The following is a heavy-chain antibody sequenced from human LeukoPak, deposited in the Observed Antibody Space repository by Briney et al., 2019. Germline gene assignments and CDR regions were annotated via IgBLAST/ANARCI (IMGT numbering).Heavy chain of an antibody. Sequence: SETLSLTCTVSGGSISSGSYYWSWIRQPAGKGLEWIGRIYTSGSTNYNPSLKSRVTISVDTSKNQFSLKLSSVTAADTAVYYCASYSGGSGWYGYFDYWGQGTLSPSPQ. D-gene: IGHD6-19*01. J-gene: IGHJ4*02. CDR2: IYTSGST. CDR3: ASYSGGSGWYGYFDY. CDR1: GGSISSGSYY. V-gene: IGHV4-61*02.